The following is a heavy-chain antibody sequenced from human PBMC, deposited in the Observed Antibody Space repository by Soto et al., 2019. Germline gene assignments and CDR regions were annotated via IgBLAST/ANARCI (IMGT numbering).Heavy chain of an antibody. V-gene: IGHV4-31*03. CDR3: ARRIVVVPAQDAFDI. D-gene: IGHD2-2*01. CDR2: IYYSGST. CDR1: GGSISSGGYY. Sequence: PSETLSLTCTVSGGSISSGGYYWSWIRQHPGKGLEWIGYIYYSGSTYYNPSLKSRVTISVDTSKNQFSLKLSSVTAADTAVYYCARRIVVVPAQDAFDIWGQGTMVTVSS. J-gene: IGHJ3*02.